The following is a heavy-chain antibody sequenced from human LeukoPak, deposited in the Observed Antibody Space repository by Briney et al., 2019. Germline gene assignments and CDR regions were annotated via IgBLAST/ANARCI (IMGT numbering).Heavy chain of an antibody. Sequence: PGGSLRLSCAASGFAFSSYWMHWVRQVPGKGLVWLSRINGDGSYTKYGDSVKARFTISRDNAQNTLFLQMNSLSAEDTAVYFCARDKSEYDSSGRGDYWGQGTLVTVSS. CDR1: GFAFSSYW. J-gene: IGHJ4*02. CDR2: INGDGSYT. V-gene: IGHV3-74*03. D-gene: IGHD3-22*01. CDR3: ARDKSEYDSSGRGDY.